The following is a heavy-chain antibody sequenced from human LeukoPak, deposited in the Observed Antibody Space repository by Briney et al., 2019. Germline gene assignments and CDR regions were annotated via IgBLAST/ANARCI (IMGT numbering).Heavy chain of an antibody. J-gene: IGHJ5*02. V-gene: IGHV1-69*05. CDR2: IIPIFGTA. CDR1: GGTFSSYA. CDR3: ATDTIGWFDP. Sequence: ASVKVSCKASGGTFSSYAISWVRQAPGQGLEWMGGIIPIFGTANYAQKFQGRVTITTDESTSTAYMELSSLRSEDTAVYYCATDTIGWFDPWGQGTLVTVSS. D-gene: IGHD2-8*01.